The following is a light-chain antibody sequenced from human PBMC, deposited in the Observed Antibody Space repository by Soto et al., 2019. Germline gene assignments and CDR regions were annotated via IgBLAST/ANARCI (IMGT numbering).Light chain of an antibody. J-gene: IGLJ1*01. CDR3: SSYTSSSTLDA. V-gene: IGLV2-14*01. Sequence: QSALTQPASVSGSPGQSITISCTGTSSDAGGYNYVSWYQQHPGKAPKLMIYDVSNRPSGVSNRFSGSKSGNTASLTISGLQAEDEANYYCSSYTSSSTLDASGPGTKVTVL. CDR2: DVS. CDR1: SSDAGGYNY.